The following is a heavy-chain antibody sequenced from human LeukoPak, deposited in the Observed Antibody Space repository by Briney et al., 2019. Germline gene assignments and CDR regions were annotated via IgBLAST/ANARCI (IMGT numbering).Heavy chain of an antibody. V-gene: IGHV3-48*01. CDR3: AREGSDFWSGYSKGYFDY. D-gene: IGHD3-3*01. Sequence: GGSLRLSCAVPGFTFSSYSMNWVRRAPGKGLEWVSYIGSSVSTRYYADSVKGRFTISRDNGKHSPYLQMNSLRAEDTAVYYCAREGSDFWSGYSKGYFDYWGRGTLVTVSS. CDR2: IGSSVSTR. CDR1: GFTFSSYS. J-gene: IGHJ4*02.